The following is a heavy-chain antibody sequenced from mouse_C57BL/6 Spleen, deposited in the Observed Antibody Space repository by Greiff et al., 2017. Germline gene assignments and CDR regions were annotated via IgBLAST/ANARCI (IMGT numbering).Heavy chain of an antibody. CDR3: TRDRNAFAY. V-gene: IGHV5-9-1*02. Sequence: EVKLMESGEGLVKPGGSLKLSCAASGFTFSSYAMSWVRQTPEKRLEWVAYISSGGDYIYYADTVKGRFTISRDDTRNTLYLQMSRLKAEDTAMYYCTRDRNAFAYWGQGTLVTVSA. CDR1: GFTFSSYA. J-gene: IGHJ3*01. D-gene: IGHD2-14*01. CDR2: ISSGGDYI.